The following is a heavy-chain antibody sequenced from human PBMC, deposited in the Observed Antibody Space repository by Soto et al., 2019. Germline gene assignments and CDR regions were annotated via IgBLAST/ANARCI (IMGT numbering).Heavy chain of an antibody. V-gene: IGHV4-34*01. D-gene: IGHD3-3*01. CDR2: INHSGST. CDR3: ARGPHYDFWSGYYLV. J-gene: IGHJ4*02. CDR1: GGSFSGYY. Sequence: PSETLSLTCAVYGGSFSGYYWGWIRQPPGKGLEWIGEINHSGSTNYNPSLKSRVTISVDTSKNQFSLKLSSVTAADTAVYYCARGPHYDFWSGYYLVWGQGTLVTVSS.